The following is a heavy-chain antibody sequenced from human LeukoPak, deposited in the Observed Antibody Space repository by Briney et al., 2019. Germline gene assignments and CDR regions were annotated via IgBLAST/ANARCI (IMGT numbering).Heavy chain of an antibody. Sequence: ASVKVSCKASGYTFTSYDFNWVRRATGQRPEWMGWMSPNSGDTGYAQKFQDRVTMTRNTSISTAYMELSSLRSDDTAVYYCARGPLIAAAGTWWGQGTLVTVSS. J-gene: IGHJ4*02. D-gene: IGHD6-13*01. CDR2: MSPNSGDT. CDR1: GYTFTSYD. CDR3: ARGPLIAAAGTW. V-gene: IGHV1-8*01.